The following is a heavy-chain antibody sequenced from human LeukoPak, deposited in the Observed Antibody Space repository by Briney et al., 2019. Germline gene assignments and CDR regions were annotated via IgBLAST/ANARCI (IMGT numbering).Heavy chain of an antibody. CDR3: AKASDGSGSYYNEAVDY. V-gene: IGHV1-69*04. CDR1: GGTFSSYA. Sequence: SVKVSCKASGGTFSSYAISWVRQAPGQGLEWMGRIIPILGIANYAQKFQGRVTITADKSTSTAYMELSSLRSEDTAVYYCAKASDGSGSYYNEAVDYWGQGTLVTVFS. CDR2: IIPILGIA. D-gene: IGHD3-10*01. J-gene: IGHJ4*02.